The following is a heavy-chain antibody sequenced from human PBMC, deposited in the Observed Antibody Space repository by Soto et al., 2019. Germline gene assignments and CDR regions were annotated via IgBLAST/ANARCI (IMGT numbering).Heavy chain of an antibody. D-gene: IGHD6-19*01. Sequence: PGGSLRLSCAASGFTFSSYAMSWVRQAPGKGLEWVSAISGSGGSTYYADSVKGRFTISRDNSKNTLCLQMNSLRAEDTAVYYCVNDYRKGSSGWYYFDYWGQGTLVTVSS. CDR1: GFTFSSYA. V-gene: IGHV3-23*01. J-gene: IGHJ4*02. CDR3: VNDYRKGSSGWYYFDY. CDR2: ISGSGGST.